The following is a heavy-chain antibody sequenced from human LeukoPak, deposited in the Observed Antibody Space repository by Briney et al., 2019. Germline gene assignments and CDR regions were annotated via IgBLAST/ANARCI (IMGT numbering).Heavy chain of an antibody. V-gene: IGHV4-34*01. D-gene: IGHD3-10*01. Sequence: SETLYLTCAVYGGSFSGYYWSRIRQPPGKGLEWIGEINHSGSTNYNPSLKSRVTISVDTSKNQFSLKLSSVTAADTAVYYCARTKYYYGSGSYYKGYWFEPWGQGTLVTGSS. J-gene: IGHJ5*02. CDR3: ARTKYYYGSGSYYKGYWFEP. CDR2: INHSGST. CDR1: GGSFSGYY.